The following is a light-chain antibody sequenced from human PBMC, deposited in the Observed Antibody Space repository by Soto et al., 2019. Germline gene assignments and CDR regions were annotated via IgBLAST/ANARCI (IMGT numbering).Light chain of an antibody. Sequence: QSVLTQPASVSGSPGQSITISCTGTSSDVGSYNLVSWYQQHPGKAPKLMIYEVSKRPSGVSNRFSGSKSGNTASLTISGLQAEDEADYYCCSSAGSSTHVVFGGGTKLTVL. CDR1: SSDVGSYNL. V-gene: IGLV2-23*02. CDR2: EVS. CDR3: CSSAGSSTHVV. J-gene: IGLJ2*01.